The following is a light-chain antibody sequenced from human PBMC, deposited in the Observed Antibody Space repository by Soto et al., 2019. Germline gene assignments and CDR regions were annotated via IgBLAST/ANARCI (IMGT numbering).Light chain of an antibody. Sequence: QSALTQPACVSGSPGQSITISCTGTNSDVGSYNLVSWYQQHPGKAPKLMIYEGSKRPSGVSNRFSGSKSGNTASLTISGLQAEDEADYYCCSYAGSSTWVFGGGTKLTV. CDR1: NSDVGSYNL. V-gene: IGLV2-23*01. J-gene: IGLJ3*02. CDR2: EGS. CDR3: CSYAGSSTWV.